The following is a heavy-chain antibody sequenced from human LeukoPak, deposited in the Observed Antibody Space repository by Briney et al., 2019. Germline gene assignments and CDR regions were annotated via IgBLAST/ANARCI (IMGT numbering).Heavy chain of an antibody. J-gene: IGHJ4*02. CDR2: IYTTGST. V-gene: IGHV4-4*07. CDR3: ARHVWLQPFDY. CDR1: GGSISSYY. Sequence: QTSETLSLTCTVSGGSISSYYWSWIRQPAGKGLEWIGRIYTTGSTSYNPSLKSRVTMSVDTSKNQFSLKLSSVTAADTAVYYCARHVWLQPFDYWGQGTLVTVSS. D-gene: IGHD3-9*01.